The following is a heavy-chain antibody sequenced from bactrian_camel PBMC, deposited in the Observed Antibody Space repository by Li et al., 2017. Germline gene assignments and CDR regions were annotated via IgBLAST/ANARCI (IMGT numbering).Heavy chain of an antibody. J-gene: IGHJ6*01. CDR2: IYTGSGNT. CDR1: GYTYNRNC. CDR3: AARGPYCYTKLSVADFTY. D-gene: IGHD2*01. V-gene: IGHV3S1*01. Sequence: HVQLVESGGGSVQAGGSLRLSRAASGYTYNRNCMAWFRQAPGKEREGVARIYTGSGNTYYADSVKGRFTISQDNAKNTVYLQMNSLKPEDTAMYYCAARGPYCYTKLSVADFTYWGQGTQVTVS.